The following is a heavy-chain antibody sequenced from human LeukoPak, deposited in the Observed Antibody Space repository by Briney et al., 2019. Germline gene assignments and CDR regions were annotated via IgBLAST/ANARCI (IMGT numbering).Heavy chain of an antibody. Sequence: GSSVKVSCKASGGTFSSYAISWVRQAPGQGLEWMGRIIPILGIANYAQKLQGRVTMTTDTSTSTAYMELRSLRSDDTAVYYCARDSSGYCIRPIGYWGQGTLVTVSS. CDR1: GGTFSSYA. CDR2: IIPILGIA. V-gene: IGHV1-69*04. D-gene: IGHD3-22*01. J-gene: IGHJ4*02. CDR3: ARDSSGYCIRPIGY.